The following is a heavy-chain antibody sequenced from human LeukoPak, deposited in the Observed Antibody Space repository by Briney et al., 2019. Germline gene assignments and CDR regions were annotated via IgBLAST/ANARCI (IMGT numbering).Heavy chain of an antibody. Sequence: GGSLRLSCAASGFTFSSYAMSWVRQAPGKGLEWVSAISGSGGSTYYADSVKGRFTISRDNSKNTLYLQMISLRAEDTAVYYCAKDLSGGYSYVSDWFDPWGQGTLVTVS. D-gene: IGHD5-18*01. V-gene: IGHV3-23*01. CDR3: AKDLSGGYSYVSDWFDP. CDR1: GFTFSSYA. J-gene: IGHJ5*02. CDR2: ISGSGGST.